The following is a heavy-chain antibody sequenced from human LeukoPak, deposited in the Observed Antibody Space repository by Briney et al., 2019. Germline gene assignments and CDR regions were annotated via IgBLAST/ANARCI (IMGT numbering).Heavy chain of an antibody. D-gene: IGHD6-13*01. V-gene: IGHV1-46*03. CDR1: GYTFTSYY. CDR3: ARQQQLVRFRFDP. Sequence: ASVKVSCKASGYTFTSYYMRWVRQAPGQGLEWMGIINPSGGSTSYAQKFQGRVTMTRDTSTSTVYMELSSLRSEDTAVYYCARQQQLVRFRFDPWGQGTLVTVSS. J-gene: IGHJ5*02. CDR2: INPSGGST.